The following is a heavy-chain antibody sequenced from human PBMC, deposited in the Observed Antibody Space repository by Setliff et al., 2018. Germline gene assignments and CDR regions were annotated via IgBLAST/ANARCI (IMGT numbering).Heavy chain of an antibody. CDR2: IHHSGST. CDR1: GGSFSDYY. J-gene: IGHJ5*02. V-gene: IGHV4-34*01. D-gene: IGHD3-16*02. Sequence: ASETLSLTCAVYGGSFSDYYWGWIRQPPWKGLEWIGEIHHSGSTNYNPSLKSRVTISVDTSKNQFSLKLSSVTAADTAVYYCARGVSTLYSSDWFDPWGQGTLVTVSS. CDR3: ARGVSTLYSSDWFDP.